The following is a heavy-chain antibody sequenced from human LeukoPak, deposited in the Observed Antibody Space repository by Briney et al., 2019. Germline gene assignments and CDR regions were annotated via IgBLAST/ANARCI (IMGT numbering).Heavy chain of an antibody. CDR1: GFTFSDYY. Sequence: GGSLRLSCAASGFTFSDYYMSWIRQAPGKGLEWVSYISSSGSTIYYADSVKGRFTISRDNAKNSLYLQMSSLRAEDTAVYYCARELGAYCGGDCYSMGNAFDIWGQGTMVTVSS. CDR3: ARELGAYCGGDCYSMGNAFDI. D-gene: IGHD2-21*02. J-gene: IGHJ3*02. V-gene: IGHV3-11*01. CDR2: ISSSGSTI.